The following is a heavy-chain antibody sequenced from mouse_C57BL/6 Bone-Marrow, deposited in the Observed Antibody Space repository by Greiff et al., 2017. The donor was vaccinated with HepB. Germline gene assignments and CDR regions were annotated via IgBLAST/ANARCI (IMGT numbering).Heavy chain of an antibody. J-gene: IGHJ2*01. Sequence: EVQLQQSGPELVKPGASVKMSCKASGYTFTDYNMHWVKQSHGKSLEWIGYINPNNGGTSYNQKFKGKATLTVNKSSSTAYMERRSLTSEDSAVYYCARGEWLLRFDYWGQGTTLTVSS. CDR3: ARGEWLLRFDY. CDR1: GYTFTDYN. D-gene: IGHD2-3*01. V-gene: IGHV1-22*01. CDR2: INPNNGGT.